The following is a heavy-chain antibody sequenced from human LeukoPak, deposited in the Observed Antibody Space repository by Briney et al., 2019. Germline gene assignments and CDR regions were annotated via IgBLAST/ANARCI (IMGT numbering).Heavy chain of an antibody. D-gene: IGHD6-13*01. CDR1: GGSISSYY. CDR3: ARGVYIPAAQYGY. CDR2: IYCSGTT. Sequence: PSETLSLTCTVSGGSISSYYWSWIRQPPGKGLEWIGYIYCSGTTNYNPSLKSRVTISVDTSKNQFSLKLSSVTAADTAVYYCARGVYIPAAQYGYWGQGTLVTVSS. J-gene: IGHJ4*02. V-gene: IGHV4-59*01.